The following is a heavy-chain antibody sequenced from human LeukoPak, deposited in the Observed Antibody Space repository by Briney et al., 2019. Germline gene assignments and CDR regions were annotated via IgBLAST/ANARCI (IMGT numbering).Heavy chain of an antibody. J-gene: IGHJ4*02. CDR1: GYSISSGYY. CDR3: ARLESGYYGSGSPDY. V-gene: IGHV4-38-2*01. D-gene: IGHD3-10*01. CDR2: IYHSGST. Sequence: SETLSLTCAVSGYSISSGYYWGWIRQPPGKGLEWIGSIYHSGSTCYNPSLKSRVTISVDTSKNQFSLKLSSVTAADTAVYYCARLESGYYGSGSPDYWGQGTLVTVSS.